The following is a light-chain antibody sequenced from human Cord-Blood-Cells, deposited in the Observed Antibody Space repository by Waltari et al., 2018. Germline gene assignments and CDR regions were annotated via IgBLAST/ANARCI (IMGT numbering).Light chain of an antibody. CDR3: CSYAGSRV. CDR1: SSDVGSYNL. CDR2: EGS. Sequence: QSALTQPASVSGSPGQSITISCTGTSSDVGSYNLVSWYQQHPGKAPKLMIYEGSKRPSGVSNRFSGSKSGTTASLTMPGLQAEDEADYYCCSYAGSRVFGGGTKLTVL. V-gene: IGLV2-23*01. J-gene: IGLJ2*01.